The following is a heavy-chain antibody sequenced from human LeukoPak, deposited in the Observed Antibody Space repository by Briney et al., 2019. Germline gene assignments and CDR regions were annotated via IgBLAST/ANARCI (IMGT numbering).Heavy chain of an antibody. CDR1: GYTFTGYY. J-gene: IGHJ6*02. Sequence: GASVKVSCKASGYTFTGYYMHWVRQAPGQGLEWMGRINPNSGGTNYAQKFQGRVTMTRDTSISTAYMELSRLRSDDTAVYYCARGDPYYDFWSGHYYYYGMDVWGQGTTVTVSS. D-gene: IGHD3-3*01. CDR3: ARGDPYYDFWSGHYYYYGMDV. V-gene: IGHV1-2*06. CDR2: INPNSGGT.